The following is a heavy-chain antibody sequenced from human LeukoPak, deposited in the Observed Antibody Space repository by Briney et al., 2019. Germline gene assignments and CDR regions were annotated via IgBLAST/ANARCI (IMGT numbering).Heavy chain of an antibody. Sequence: GGSLRLSCAASGFTFSSYGMHWVRQAPGKGLEWVAVISYDGSNKYYADSVKGRFTISRDNSKNTLYLQMNSLRAEDTAVYYCAKEKTVVPAAMDYFDCWGQGTLVTVSS. CDR3: AKEKTVVPAAMDYFDC. CDR1: GFTFSSYG. J-gene: IGHJ4*02. V-gene: IGHV3-30*18. CDR2: ISYDGSNK. D-gene: IGHD2-2*01.